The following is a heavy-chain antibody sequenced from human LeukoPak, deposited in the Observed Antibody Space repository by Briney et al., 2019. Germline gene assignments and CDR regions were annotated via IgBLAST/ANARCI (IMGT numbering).Heavy chain of an antibody. V-gene: IGHV4-4*02. CDR1: GGSISSINW. CDR3: AKQLGYCSDGSCYFPY. CDR2: IYHSGST. J-gene: IGHJ4*02. Sequence: KPSETLSLTCAGSGGSISSINWWRWVRQPPGKGLEWIGEIYHSGSTNYNPSLKSRVTISVDKSQNQLSLKLSSVTAADTAVYYCAKQLGYCSDGSCYFPYWGQGTLVTVSS. D-gene: IGHD2-15*01.